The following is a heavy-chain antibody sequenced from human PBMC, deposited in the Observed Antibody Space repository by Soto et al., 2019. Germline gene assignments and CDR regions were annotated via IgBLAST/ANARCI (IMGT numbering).Heavy chain of an antibody. V-gene: IGHV4-39*01. CDR3: ARGDFGSGSYYNPTPTWFAP. Sequence: LSLTCTVSGGSIRSSSYYWGWIRQPPEKGLEWIGSIYFSGTTYFNPSLKSRLTMSVDTSRNQFSLKLSSVTAADTAMYYCARGDFGSGSYYNPTPTWFAPWGQGNMVTVSS. J-gene: IGHJ5*02. D-gene: IGHD3-10*01. CDR1: GGSIRSSSYY. CDR2: IYFSGTT.